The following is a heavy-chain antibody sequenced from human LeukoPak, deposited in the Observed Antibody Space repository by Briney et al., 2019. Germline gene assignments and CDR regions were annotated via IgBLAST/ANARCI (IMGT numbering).Heavy chain of an antibody. CDR3: AKDFGSAWSRLFY. CDR1: GFTFSGYA. Sequence: GGSLRLSCAASGFTFSGYAMSWVRQAPGKGLEWVSAISGSGGSTYYADSVKGRFTISRDNSKNTLYLQMNSLRAEDTAVYFCAKDFGSAWSRLFYWGQGTLVTVSS. CDR2: ISGSGGST. V-gene: IGHV3-23*01. D-gene: IGHD6-19*01. J-gene: IGHJ4*02.